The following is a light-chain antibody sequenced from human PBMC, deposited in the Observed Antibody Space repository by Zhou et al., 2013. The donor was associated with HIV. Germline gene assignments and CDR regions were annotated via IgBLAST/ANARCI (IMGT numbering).Light chain of an antibody. Sequence: DIVLTQTPLSSPVTLGQPASISCRSSQSLVDSDGNTFLNWFLQRPGHSPRRLIYGVSNRDSGVPDRFSGSGSGTDFTLKISRVEAEDVGVYYCMQGSNWPLTFGEGTKVEIK. CDR3: MQGSNWPLT. J-gene: IGKJ4*01. V-gene: IGKV2-30*01. CDR2: GVS. CDR1: QSLVDSDGNTF.